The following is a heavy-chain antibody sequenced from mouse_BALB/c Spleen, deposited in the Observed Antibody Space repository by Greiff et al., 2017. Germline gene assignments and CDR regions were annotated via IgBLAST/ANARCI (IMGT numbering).Heavy chain of an antibody. V-gene: IGHV5-6*01. D-gene: IGHD2-1*01. Sequence: VQAVASGGDLVKPGGSLKLSCAASGFPFSSYGMSWVRQTPDKRLEWVATISSGGSYTYYPDSVKGRFTISRDNAKNTLYLQMGSQKSEDTAMYYCARQDGNYEGGDFDYWGQGTTLTVSS. CDR1: GFPFSSYG. J-gene: IGHJ2*01. CDR3: ARQDGNYEGGDFDY. CDR2: ISSGGSYT.